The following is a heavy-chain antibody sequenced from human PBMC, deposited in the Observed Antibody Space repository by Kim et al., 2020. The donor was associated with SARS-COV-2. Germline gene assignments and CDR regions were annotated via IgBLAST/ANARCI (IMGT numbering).Heavy chain of an antibody. J-gene: IGHJ5*02. V-gene: IGHV1-69*01. CDR3: ARGPARGWNLGWFDP. Sequence: QTFEGRGTITADESTSTAYMELSSLRSEDTAVYYCARGPARGWNLGWFDPWGQGTLVTVSS. D-gene: IGHD1-1*01.